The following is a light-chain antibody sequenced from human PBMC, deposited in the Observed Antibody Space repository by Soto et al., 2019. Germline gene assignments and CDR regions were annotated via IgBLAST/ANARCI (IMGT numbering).Light chain of an antibody. J-gene: IGKJ1*01. Sequence: IQMTQSPSTLSASVGDRVTITCRASHGIKRCIAWYQQKPGKAPKLLIFDASTLHSGVPSRFSGSGSRTDSPLTISILQPEDFASYFRLQVSSFPRTFGRGTKVDIK. V-gene: IGKV1-12*01. CDR2: DAS. CDR3: LQVSSFPRT. CDR1: HGIKRC.